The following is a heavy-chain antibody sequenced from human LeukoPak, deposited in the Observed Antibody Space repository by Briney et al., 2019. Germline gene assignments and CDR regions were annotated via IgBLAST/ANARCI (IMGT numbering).Heavy chain of an antibody. CDR2: INPSGGST. J-gene: IGHJ5*02. CDR1: GYTFTSYY. CDR3: ARDARHRYCSSSSCYRGWLDP. D-gene: IGHD2-2*01. V-gene: IGHV1-46*01. Sequence: GASVKVSCKASGYTFTSYYMHWVRQAPGQGLEWMGIINPSGGSTSYAQKFQGRVTITADESTSTAYMELSSLRSEDTAVYYCARDARHRYCSSSSCYRGWLDPWGQGTPVTVSS.